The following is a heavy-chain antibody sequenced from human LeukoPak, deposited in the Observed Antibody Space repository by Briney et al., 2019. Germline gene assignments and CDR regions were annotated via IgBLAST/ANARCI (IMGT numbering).Heavy chain of an antibody. D-gene: IGHD6-13*01. J-gene: IGHJ5*02. CDR1: GGSISSGSYY. CDR3: ARDRYSSPAGFDP. Sequence: SQTLSLTCTVSGGSISSGSYYWSWIRQPAGKGLEWIGRTYTSGSTNYNPSLKSRVTISVDTSKNQFSLKLSSVTAADTAVYYCARDRYSSPAGFDPWGQGTLVTVSS. CDR2: TYTSGST. V-gene: IGHV4-61*02.